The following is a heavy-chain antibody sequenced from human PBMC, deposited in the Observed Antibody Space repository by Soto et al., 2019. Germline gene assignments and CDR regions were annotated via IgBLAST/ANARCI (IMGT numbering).Heavy chain of an antibody. J-gene: IGHJ4*02. D-gene: IGHD3-22*01. CDR2: ITGGGAII. CDR1: GFTFSHHE. Sequence: PGGSLRLSCAASGFTFSHHEMNWVRQAPGKGLEWLSYITGGGAIIYYADSVKGRFTISRDDAKSSLYLQMNSLRAEDTAVYYCARDLRRYDYDVTTLDHWGQGVLVTVSS. V-gene: IGHV3-48*03. CDR3: ARDLRRYDYDVTTLDH.